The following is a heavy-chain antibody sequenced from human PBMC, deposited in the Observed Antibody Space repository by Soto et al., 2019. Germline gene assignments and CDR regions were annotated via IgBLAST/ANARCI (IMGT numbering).Heavy chain of an antibody. Sequence: GGSLRLSCTASGFTFGDYAMSWFRQAPGKGLEWVGFIRSKAYGGTTEYAASVKGRFTISRDDSKSIAYLQMNSLKTEDTAVYYCTRELRYFDWLLYWDQYYFDYWGQGTLVTVSS. CDR3: TRELRYFDWLLYWDQYYFDY. CDR2: IRSKAYGGTT. CDR1: GFTFGDYA. J-gene: IGHJ4*02. D-gene: IGHD3-9*01. V-gene: IGHV3-49*03.